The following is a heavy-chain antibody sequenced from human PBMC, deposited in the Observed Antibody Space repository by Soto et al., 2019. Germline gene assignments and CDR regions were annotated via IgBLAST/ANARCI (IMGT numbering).Heavy chain of an antibody. CDR2: ISAYNGNT. Sequence: QVQLVQSGAEVKKPGASVKVSCKASGYTFTSYGISWVRQAPGQGLEWMGWISAYNGNTNYAQKLQGRVTMTTDTPTSTAYMDLRNLRSHETAVHYCASRLVVARPPDHWGQGSLVNVSS. CDR1: GYTFTSYG. J-gene: IGHJ4*02. V-gene: IGHV1-18*01. CDR3: ASRLVVARPPDH. D-gene: IGHD1-26*01.